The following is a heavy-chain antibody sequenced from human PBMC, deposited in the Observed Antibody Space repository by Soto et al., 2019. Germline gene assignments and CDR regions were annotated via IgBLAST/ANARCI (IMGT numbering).Heavy chain of an antibody. J-gene: IGHJ6*02. CDR3: ARRARYYYYGMDV. Sequence: SETLSLTCTVSGGSISSYYWSWIRQPPGKGLEWIGYIYYSGSTIYNPSLKSRVTISVDTSKNQFSLKLSSVTAADTAVYYCARRARYYYYGMDVWGQGTTVTVSS. V-gene: IGHV4-59*01. CDR2: IYYSGST. CDR1: GGSISSYY.